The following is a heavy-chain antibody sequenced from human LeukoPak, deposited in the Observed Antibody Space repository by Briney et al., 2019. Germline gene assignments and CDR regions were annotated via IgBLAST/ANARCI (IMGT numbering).Heavy chain of an antibody. V-gene: IGHV1-24*01. CDR2: FDPEDGET. CDR3: ARDDRGVVIDY. D-gene: IGHD2-2*01. CDR1: GYTLTELS. J-gene: IGHJ4*02. Sequence: ASVKVSCKVSGYTLTELSMHWVRQAPGKGLEWMGGFDPEDGETIYAQKFQGRVTMTRNTSISTAYMELSSLRSEDTAVYYCARDDRGVVIDYWGQGTLVTVSS.